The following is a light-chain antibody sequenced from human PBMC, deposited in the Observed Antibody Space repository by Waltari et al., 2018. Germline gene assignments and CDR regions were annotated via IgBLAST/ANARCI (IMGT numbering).Light chain of an antibody. CDR2: GAS. CDR1: KSLTKRY. Sequence: VLTQSPGTLSLSPGERATLSCRARKSLTKRYLAWYQQKPGQAPRLLIYGASSRAAGIPDRFSGSGSGTDVTLTISRLEPEDFAVYYCQQYGSSVLYTFGQGTKLEIK. J-gene: IGKJ2*01. V-gene: IGKV3-20*01. CDR3: QQYGSSVLYT.